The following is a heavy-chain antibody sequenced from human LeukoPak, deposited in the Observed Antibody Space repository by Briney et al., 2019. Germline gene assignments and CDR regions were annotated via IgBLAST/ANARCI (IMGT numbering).Heavy chain of an antibody. CDR1: GFTFSSYG. D-gene: IGHD5-24*01. V-gene: IGHV4-34*01. Sequence: KSGGSLRLSCAAPGFTFSSYGMPWVRQAPGKGLEWIGEINHSGSTNYNPSLKSRVTISVDTSKNQFSLKLSSVTAADTAVYYCARGRAGYNWDFDYWGQGTLVTVSS. CDR2: INHSGST. CDR3: ARGRAGYNWDFDY. J-gene: IGHJ4*02.